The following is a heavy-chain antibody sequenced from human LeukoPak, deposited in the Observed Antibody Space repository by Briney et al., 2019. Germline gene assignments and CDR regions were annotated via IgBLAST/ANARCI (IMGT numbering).Heavy chain of an antibody. Sequence: PSETLSLTCTVSGGSMNSYYWSWIRQPPGKGLEWLGYIFYSGTTDYNPSLKSRVTISVDSSKNQFSLKMTSVTAADTAVYYCARDRSRYSSRYFDFWGQGTLVTVSS. CDR2: IFYSGTT. CDR3: ARDRSRYSSRYFDF. J-gene: IGHJ4*02. CDR1: GGSMNSYY. V-gene: IGHV4-59*01. D-gene: IGHD6-19*01.